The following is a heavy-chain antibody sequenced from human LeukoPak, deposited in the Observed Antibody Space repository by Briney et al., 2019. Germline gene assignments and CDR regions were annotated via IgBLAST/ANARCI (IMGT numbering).Heavy chain of an antibody. CDR3: ATRAVGSGSYYKDY. CDR2: IIPILGIA. D-gene: IGHD3-10*01. Sequence: SVRVSCKASGGTFSSYAISWVPQAPGQGLEWMGRIIPILGIANYAQKFQGRVTITADKSTSTAYMELSSLRSEDTAVYYCATRAVGSGSYYKDYWGQGTLVTVSS. CDR1: GGTFSSYA. J-gene: IGHJ4*02. V-gene: IGHV1-69*04.